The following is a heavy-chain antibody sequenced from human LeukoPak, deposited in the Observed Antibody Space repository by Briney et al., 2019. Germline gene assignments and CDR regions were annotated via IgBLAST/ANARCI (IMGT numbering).Heavy chain of an antibody. CDR2: MFHSGDT. D-gene: IGHD4-17*01. J-gene: IGHJ4*02. V-gene: IGHV4-38-2*01. CDR3: AKVGAYGDYARHDY. CDR1: GYSIRSGSY. Sequence: PSETLSLTCDVSGYSIRSGSYWGWIRPPPGKGLEWIGCMFHSGDTYHNPSLKSRVTISADTSKNKFSLKLTSVTAAHTAVYYCAKVGAYGDYARHDYWGQGTLVTVSS.